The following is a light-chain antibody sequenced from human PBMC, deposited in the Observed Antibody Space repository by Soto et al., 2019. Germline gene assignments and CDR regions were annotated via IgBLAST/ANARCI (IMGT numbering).Light chain of an antibody. CDR2: KES. CDR3: QKYNSYSPT. J-gene: IGKJ1*01. Sequence: DIHMTQSPSTLSASVGGRVTITCRASQSISVWLAWYQQKPGKAPNILIYKESRLESGVPSRLSGSGSETELTITISGLQPGDSATYYCQKYNSYSPTCGQGTKVDIK. V-gene: IGKV1-5*03. CDR1: QSISVW.